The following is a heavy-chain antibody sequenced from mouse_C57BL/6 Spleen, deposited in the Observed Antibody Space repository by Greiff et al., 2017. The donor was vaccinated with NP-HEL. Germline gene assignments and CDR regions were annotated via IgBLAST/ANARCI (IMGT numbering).Heavy chain of an antibody. Sequence: EVQLQQSGEGLVKPGGSLKLSCAASGFTFSSYAMSWVRQTPEKRLEWVAYISSGGDYIYYADTVKGRFTISRDNARNTLYLQMSSLKSEDTAMYYCTRDYSNLYAMDYWGQGTSVTVSS. V-gene: IGHV5-9-1*02. J-gene: IGHJ4*01. CDR3: TRDYSNLYAMDY. CDR1: GFTFSSYA. D-gene: IGHD2-5*01. CDR2: ISSGGDYI.